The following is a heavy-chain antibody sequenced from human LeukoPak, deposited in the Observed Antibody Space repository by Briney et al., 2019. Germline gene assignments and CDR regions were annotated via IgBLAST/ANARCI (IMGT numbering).Heavy chain of an antibody. D-gene: IGHD6-6*01. CDR2: INTSGST. Sequence: PSETLSLTCSVSGGSITTYYWSWIRQPAGKGLEWIGRINTSGSTNYNPSLKSRVTMSVDTSKNQSSLKLSSVTAADTAVYYCAKHRYSSSTNYYFDSWGQGTLVTVSS. V-gene: IGHV4-4*07. CDR3: AKHRYSSSTNYYFDS. CDR1: GGSITTYY. J-gene: IGHJ4*02.